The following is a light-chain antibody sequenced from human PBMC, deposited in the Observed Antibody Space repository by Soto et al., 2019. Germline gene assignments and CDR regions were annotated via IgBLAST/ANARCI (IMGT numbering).Light chain of an antibody. Sequence: QSALTQPASGSGSPGQSITISCTGNSSDVGGYNYVSWYQQHPGKAPKLMIYDVSNRPSGVSNRFSGSKSGNTASLTISGLQAEDEADYYCSSYTSSSTSLFGTGTKVTVL. CDR2: DVS. J-gene: IGLJ1*01. CDR3: SSYTSSSTSL. V-gene: IGLV2-14*01. CDR1: SSDVGGYNY.